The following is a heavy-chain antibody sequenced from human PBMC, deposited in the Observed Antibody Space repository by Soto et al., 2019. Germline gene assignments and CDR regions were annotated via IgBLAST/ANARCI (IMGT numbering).Heavy chain of an antibody. J-gene: IGHJ4*02. CDR2: ISSSSSYI. CDR1: GFTFSSYS. CDR3: ARDSYDFWTAYSY. D-gene: IGHD3-3*01. V-gene: IGHV3-21*01. Sequence: GVSLRLSCAASGFTFSSYSMSWVRQAPGRGLEWVSSISSSSSYIYYADSVKGRFTISRDNAKNSLYLQMNSLRAEDTAVYYCARDSYDFWTAYSYWGQGTQVTVSS.